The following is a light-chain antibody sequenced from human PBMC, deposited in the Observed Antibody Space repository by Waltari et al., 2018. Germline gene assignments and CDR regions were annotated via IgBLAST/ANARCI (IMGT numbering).Light chain of an antibody. CDR3: QQANSLPLS. J-gene: IGKJ3*01. V-gene: IGKV1-12*01. CDR1: QGISSW. Sequence: DIQMTQSPSSVSASGGDRVTITCRASQGISSWVAWYQPKPRQAPKLLLYAASSLQSGVPYRFSGSASGTDCTLTLSSLQPDAFATSYCQQANSLPLSFGPGTKVDI. CDR2: AAS.